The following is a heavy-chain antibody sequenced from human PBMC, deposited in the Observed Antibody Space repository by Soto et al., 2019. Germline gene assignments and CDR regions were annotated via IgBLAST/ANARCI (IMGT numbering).Heavy chain of an antibody. J-gene: IGHJ4*02. CDR3: ANIYSYYPFDY. CDR2: ISYDGSNK. CDR1: GFTFSSYG. V-gene: IGHV3-30*18. Sequence: PGGSLRLSCAASGFTFSSYGMHWVRQAPGKGLEWVAFISYDGSNKYYADSVKGRFTISRDNSKNTLYLQMNSLRAEDTAVYYCANIYSYYPFDYWGQGTLVTVSS. D-gene: IGHD1-26*01.